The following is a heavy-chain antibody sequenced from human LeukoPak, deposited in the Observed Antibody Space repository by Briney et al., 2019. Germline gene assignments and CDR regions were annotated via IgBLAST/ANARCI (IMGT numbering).Heavy chain of an antibody. Sequence: SETLSLTCAVYGVSFSGYYWSWIRQPPGKGLEWMGEINHSGSTNYNPSLKRRVTISLDTSKNQFSLRLSSVTAADTAMYYCARLRSPGDFDYWGQGTLVTVSS. D-gene: IGHD1-26*01. CDR1: GVSFSGYY. CDR2: INHSGST. V-gene: IGHV4-34*01. J-gene: IGHJ4*02. CDR3: ARLRSPGDFDY.